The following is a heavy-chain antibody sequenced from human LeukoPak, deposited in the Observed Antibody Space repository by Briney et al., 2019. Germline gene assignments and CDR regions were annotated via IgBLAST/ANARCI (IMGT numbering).Heavy chain of an antibody. D-gene: IGHD6-13*01. CDR2: IYTSGST. J-gene: IGHJ4*02. CDR3: ARDLSSSSSRGYFDY. Sequence: SESLSLTCTLTGRSISSYYWSWIRQPAGKGLEWIGRIYTSGSTNYTPSLKSRVTMSVDTSKTPSSLKLSSVTAADTAVYYWARDLSSSSSRGYFDYWGQGTLVTVSS. V-gene: IGHV4-4*07. CDR1: GRSISSYY.